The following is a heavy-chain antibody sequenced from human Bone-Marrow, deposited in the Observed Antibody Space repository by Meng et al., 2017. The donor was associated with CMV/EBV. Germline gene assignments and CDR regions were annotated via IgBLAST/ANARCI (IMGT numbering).Heavy chain of an antibody. CDR2: INPSGGST. V-gene: IGHV1-46*01. J-gene: IGHJ6*02. Sequence: ASVKVSCKASGYTFTSYYMHWVRQAPGQGLEWMGIINPSGGSTSYAQKFQGRVTMTRDTSTSTVYMELSSLRSEDTAVYYCARERMGSYYYYGMAVWGQGTTVTGYS. D-gene: IGHD2-15*01. CDR1: GYTFTSYY. CDR3: ARERMGSYYYYGMAV.